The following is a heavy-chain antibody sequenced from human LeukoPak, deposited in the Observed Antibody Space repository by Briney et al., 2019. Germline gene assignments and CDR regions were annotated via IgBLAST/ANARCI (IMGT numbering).Heavy chain of an antibody. CDR2: ISYDGSNK. D-gene: IGHD3-3*01. V-gene: IGHV3-30-3*01. Sequence: GGSLRLSCAASGFTFSSYAMHWVRQAPGKGLEWVAVISYDGSNKYYADSVKGRFTISRDNSKNTLYVQMNSLRVEDTAVYYCAKAEIFGVVIDSWGQGTLVTVSS. J-gene: IGHJ4*02. CDR3: AKAEIFGVVIDS. CDR1: GFTFSSYA.